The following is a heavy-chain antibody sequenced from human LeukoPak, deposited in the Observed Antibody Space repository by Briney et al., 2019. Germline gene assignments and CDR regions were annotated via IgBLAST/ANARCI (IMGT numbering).Heavy chain of an antibody. CDR3: ARGRNLEWFDY. CDR2: IYHSGST. Sequence: SETLSLTCTVSGDSFRSYYWSWIRQPPGKGLEWIGYIYHSGSTNYNPSLKSRVTISVDTSKNQFSLKLNSVTAADTAVYYCARGRNLEWFDYWSQGTLVTVSS. J-gene: IGHJ5*01. CDR1: GDSFRSYY. D-gene: IGHD3-3*01. V-gene: IGHV4-59*01.